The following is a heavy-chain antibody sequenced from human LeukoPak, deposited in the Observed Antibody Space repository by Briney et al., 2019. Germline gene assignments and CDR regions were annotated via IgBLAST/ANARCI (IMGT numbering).Heavy chain of an antibody. V-gene: IGHV3-21*01. CDR1: GFIFSSYG. CDR3: ARGYGSHSAGYYFDY. J-gene: IGHJ4*02. Sequence: GGALRLSCAASGFIFSSYGMNWVRQAPGKGLEWVSSITSGTTYTYYADSVKGRFTLSRDNAKTSLYLQMNSLRAEDTAIYYCARGYGSHSAGYYFDYWGQGTLVTVSS. CDR2: ITSGTTYT. D-gene: IGHD1-26*01.